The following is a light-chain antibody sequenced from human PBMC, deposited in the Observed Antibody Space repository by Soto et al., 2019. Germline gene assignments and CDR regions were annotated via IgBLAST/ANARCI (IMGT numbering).Light chain of an antibody. J-gene: IGKJ3*01. CDR2: DAS. CDR3: QYCGYLPI. Sequence: DIQMTQSPSSLSASVGDRVTITCQASQDITSYLNWYQHQPGKAPKLLIYDASILEAGVPPRFSGSGSVTDFTFPISSLQPEDVATYYCQYCGYLPIFGPGTTVDFK. CDR1: QDITSY. V-gene: IGKV1-33*01.